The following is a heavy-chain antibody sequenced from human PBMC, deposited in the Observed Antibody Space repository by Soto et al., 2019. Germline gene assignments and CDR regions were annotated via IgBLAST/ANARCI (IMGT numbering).Heavy chain of an antibody. D-gene: IGHD4-4*01. CDR2: INTHNGNT. CDR3: ARDYSAPYYYYGMDA. CDR1: GDTFTTYG. V-gene: IGHV1-18*01. Sequence: ASVKGSCKAAGDTFTTYGISWVRQAPGQGLEWLGWINTHNGNTNYAQNLQGRVIMTADTSTSTAYMELRSLRSDDTAIDYCARDYSAPYYYYGMDASGQGTTVTVSS. J-gene: IGHJ6*02.